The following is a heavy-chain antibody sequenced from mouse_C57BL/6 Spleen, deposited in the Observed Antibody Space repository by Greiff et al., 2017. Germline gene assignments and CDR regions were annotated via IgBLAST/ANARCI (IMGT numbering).Heavy chain of an antibody. Sequence: DVMLVESGGGLVKPGGSLKLSCAASGFTFSDYGMHWVRQAPEKGLEWVAYISSGSSTIYYADTVKGRFTISRDNAKNTLFLQMTSLRSEDTAMYYCARRFITTVVDWYFYVWGTGTTVTVSS. CDR1: GFTFSDYG. D-gene: IGHD1-1*01. CDR2: ISSGSSTI. J-gene: IGHJ1*03. V-gene: IGHV5-17*01. CDR3: ARRFITTVVDWYFYV.